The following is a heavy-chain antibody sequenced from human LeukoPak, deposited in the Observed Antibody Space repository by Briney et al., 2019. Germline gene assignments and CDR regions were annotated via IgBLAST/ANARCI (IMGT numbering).Heavy chain of an antibody. J-gene: IGHJ5*02. D-gene: IGHD6-13*01. CDR3: ARITTGYSSSWYWFDP. V-gene: IGHV4-59*08. CDR2: IYYSGST. CDR1: GGSISSYY. Sequence: PSETLSLTCTVSGGSISSYYWSWIRQPPGKGLEWIGYIYYSGSTNYNPSLKSRVTISVDTSKNQFSLKLSSVTAADTAVYYCARITTGYSSSWYWFDPWGQGTLVTVSS.